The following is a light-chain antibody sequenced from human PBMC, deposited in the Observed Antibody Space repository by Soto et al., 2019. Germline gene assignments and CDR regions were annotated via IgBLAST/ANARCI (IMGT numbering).Light chain of an antibody. Sequence: EIVLTQSPGTLSLSPGERATLSCRASQRVSSSYLAWYQQKPGHAPRLLIYGASSRATGVPDRFSGSGSGTDFTLTISRLEPEDFAVYYCQQYGSSPWTFGQGTKVEIK. CDR2: GAS. J-gene: IGKJ1*01. V-gene: IGKV3-20*01. CDR1: QRVSSSY. CDR3: QQYGSSPWT.